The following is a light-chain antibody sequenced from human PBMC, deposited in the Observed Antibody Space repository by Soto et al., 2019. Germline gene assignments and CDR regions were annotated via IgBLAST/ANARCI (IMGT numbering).Light chain of an antibody. CDR3: LQYSTYWT. J-gene: IGKJ1*01. V-gene: IGKV1-5*03. Sequence: DIQMTQSPSTLSASVGDRVTITCRASQSISSWLAWYQQKPGKAPKLLIYKASSLESGVPSRFSGSGSGTYFTLTINSLQPDDFATYYCLQYSTYWTFGQGTKVEI. CDR2: KAS. CDR1: QSISSW.